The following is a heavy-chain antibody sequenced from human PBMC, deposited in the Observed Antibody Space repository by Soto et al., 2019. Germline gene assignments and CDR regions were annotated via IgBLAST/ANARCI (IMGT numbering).Heavy chain of an antibody. D-gene: IGHD2-15*01. CDR2: VYPRDSDT. V-gene: IGHV5-51*01. J-gene: IGHJ5*01. Sequence: PVESLRVCWKAAGDIVVDYWRGWVRQMPGKGLEWMGIVYPRDSDTRYSPSFQGQVTISADRSTGTAFLQWRSLKASDTALYYCARPPLPGYSIHFNSRGHGTLVTVSP. CDR3: ARPPLPGYSIHFNS. CDR1: GDIVVDYW.